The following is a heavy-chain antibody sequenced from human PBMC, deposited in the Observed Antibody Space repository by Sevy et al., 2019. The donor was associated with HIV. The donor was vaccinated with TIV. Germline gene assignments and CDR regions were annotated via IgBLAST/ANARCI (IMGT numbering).Heavy chain of an antibody. CDR3: AKEAIGGTHYNAHGMDV. CDR1: GFTFSSYG. Sequence: GGSLRLSCAASGFTFSSYGMHWVRQAPGKGLEWVAFISYDGNNKYYADSVKGRFTISRDNSKNTLYVQMNSLRVEETAVYYCAKEAIGGTHYNAHGMDVWGQGTTVTVSS. D-gene: IGHD3-10*01. V-gene: IGHV3-30*18. J-gene: IGHJ6*02. CDR2: ISYDGNNK.